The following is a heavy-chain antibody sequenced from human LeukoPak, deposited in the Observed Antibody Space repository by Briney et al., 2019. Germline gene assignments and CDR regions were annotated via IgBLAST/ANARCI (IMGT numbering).Heavy chain of an antibody. J-gene: IGHJ5*01. V-gene: IGHV3-74*01. CDR1: GFTFSSNW. Sequence: PGGSLRLSCAASGFTFSSNWMHWVRQAPGKGLVWVSRIDRDGSSTTYADSVKGRFTISRDNAKNTLYLQMNSLRAEDTAVYYCARGGLDAYDSWGQGTLVTVSS. D-gene: IGHD5-24*01. CDR3: ARGGLDAYDS. CDR2: IDRDGSST.